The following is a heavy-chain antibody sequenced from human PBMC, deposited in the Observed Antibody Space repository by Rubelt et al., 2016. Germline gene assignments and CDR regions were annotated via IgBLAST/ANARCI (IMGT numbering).Heavy chain of an antibody. Sequence: ISCKGSGYIFTSYWIGRVRQMPGKGLELMGIIYPGDSDTRYSPSFQGQVTIPAAKSISTAFLQWSSLKASDTAMYYCASRESTSRYLDLWGRGTRVTVSS. V-gene: IGHV5-51*01. D-gene: IGHD2-2*01. CDR3: ASRESTSRYLDL. J-gene: IGHJ2*01. CDR2: IYPGDSDT. CDR1: GYIFTSYW.